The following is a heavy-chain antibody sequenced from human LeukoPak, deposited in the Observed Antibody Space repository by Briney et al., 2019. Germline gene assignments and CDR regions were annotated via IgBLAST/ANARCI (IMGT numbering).Heavy chain of an antibody. Sequence: GGSLRLSCAASGFTFSDYYMSWIRQAPGKGLEWVSYIISSGSTIYYGDSVKGRFTISRDNAKNSLYLQMNSLRAEDTAVYYCARGYYGDYENHGGDYYYYMDVWGKGTTVTVSS. CDR1: GFTFSDYY. V-gene: IGHV3-11*01. D-gene: IGHD4-17*01. J-gene: IGHJ6*03. CDR3: ARGYYGDYENHGGDYYYYMDV. CDR2: IISSGSTI.